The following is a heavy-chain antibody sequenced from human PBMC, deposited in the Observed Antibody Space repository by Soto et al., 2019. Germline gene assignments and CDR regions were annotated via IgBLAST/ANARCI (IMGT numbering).Heavy chain of an antibody. CDR2: VYIDGST. Sequence: EVLLVESGGGLIQPGGSLRLSCAASGFTVTHTYMSWVRQAPGKGLEWVSVVYIDGSTNYADSVKGRFTISRDNSNNTVYLQMNSLRADNTAVYYCAREPLWSGSLPLDAFDIWGQGTVVTVSS. CDR3: AREPLWSGSLPLDAFDI. V-gene: IGHV3-53*01. D-gene: IGHD3-3*01. J-gene: IGHJ3*02. CDR1: GFTVTHTY.